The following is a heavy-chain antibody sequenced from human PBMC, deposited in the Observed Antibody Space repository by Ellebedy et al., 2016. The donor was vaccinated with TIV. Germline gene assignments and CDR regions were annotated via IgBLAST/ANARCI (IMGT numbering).Heavy chain of an antibody. D-gene: IGHD5-12*01. Sequence: PGGSLRLSCAASGFTFSSYSMNWVRQAPGEGLEWGTSISSSSSYIYYADSVKGRFTISRDNAKNSLYLQMNSLRAEDTAVYYCAREGGYSGYENFDNWGQGTLVTVSS. CDR1: GFTFSSYS. J-gene: IGHJ4*02. CDR3: AREGGYSGYENFDN. V-gene: IGHV3-21*01. CDR2: ISSSSSYI.